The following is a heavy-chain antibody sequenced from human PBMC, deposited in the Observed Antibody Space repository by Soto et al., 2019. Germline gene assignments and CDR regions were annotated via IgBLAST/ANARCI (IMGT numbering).Heavy chain of an antibody. CDR3: ASVPLTTYFDL. Sequence: QVQLQESGPGLVKPSETLSLTCTVSGGSVSGGSYCWSWIRQPPGKGLECIGYVYNSGSTTYNPSLEGRVTISDDTSKDQFSLGLSSVTAADTAVYYCASVPLTTYFDLWGRGTLVTVSS. V-gene: IGHV4-61*01. CDR2: VYNSGST. CDR1: GGSVSGGSYC. D-gene: IGHD2-2*01. J-gene: IGHJ2*01.